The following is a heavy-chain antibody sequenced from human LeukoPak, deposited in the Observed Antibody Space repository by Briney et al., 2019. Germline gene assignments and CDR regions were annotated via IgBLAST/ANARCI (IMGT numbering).Heavy chain of an antibody. D-gene: IGHD4-17*01. J-gene: IGHJ4*02. V-gene: IGHV1-18*01. Sequence: ASVKVSCKASGYTFTSYGISWVRQAPGQGLEWMGWISAYNGNTNYAQKLQGRVTMTRDMSTSTVYMELSSLRSEDTAVYYCARVSPGYGDYITLWGQGTLVTVSS. CDR1: GYTFTSYG. CDR3: ARVSPGYGDYITL. CDR2: ISAYNGNT.